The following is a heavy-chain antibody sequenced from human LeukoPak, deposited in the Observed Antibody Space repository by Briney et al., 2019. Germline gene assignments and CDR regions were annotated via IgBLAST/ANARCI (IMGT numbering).Heavy chain of an antibody. J-gene: IGHJ1*01. V-gene: IGHV3-53*01. CDR1: GFTVSSNS. CDR2: IHSGGST. D-gene: IGHD2-21*01. Sequence: GGSLRLFCAACGFTVSSNSMTWVRQAQGKGLEWVSVIHSGGSTFYADSVKGRFTISRDSSKNTLYLQMTSLRAADTAVYYCGVVPGSGHWGQGTLVTVSS. CDR3: GVVPGSGH.